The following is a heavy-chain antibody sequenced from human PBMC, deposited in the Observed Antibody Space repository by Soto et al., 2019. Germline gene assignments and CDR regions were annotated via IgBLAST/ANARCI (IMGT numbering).Heavy chain of an antibody. CDR1: GYMFTNFG. CDR2: INPDNGNT. Sequence: QVQLVQSGAEVKKPGASVRVSCKASGYMFTNFGISWVRQAPGQGLEWMGWINPDNGNTKYAQNLQGRVTMTTDTSTTTAYMELTALRSDDTAFYYCARNYGDYSEDYWVQGTPVTVSS. D-gene: IGHD4-17*01. V-gene: IGHV1-18*01. J-gene: IGHJ4*02. CDR3: ARNYGDYSEDY.